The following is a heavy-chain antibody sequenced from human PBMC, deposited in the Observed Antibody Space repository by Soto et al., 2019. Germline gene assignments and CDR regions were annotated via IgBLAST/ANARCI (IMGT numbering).Heavy chain of an antibody. D-gene: IGHD6-13*01. J-gene: IGHJ6*02. CDR1: GGSISSGGYY. Sequence: SETLSLTCTVSGGSISSGGYYWSWIRQHPGKGLEWIGYIYYSGSTYYNPSLKSRVTISVDTSKNQFSLKLSSVTAADTAVYYCARATSRSAAGNYYYYGMDVWGQGTTVTVSS. V-gene: IGHV4-31*03. CDR2: IYYSGST. CDR3: ARATSRSAAGNYYYYGMDV.